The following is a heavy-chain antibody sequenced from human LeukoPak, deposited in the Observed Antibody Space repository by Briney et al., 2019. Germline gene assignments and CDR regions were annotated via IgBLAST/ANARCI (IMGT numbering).Heavy chain of an antibody. J-gene: IGHJ3*02. CDR3: ARDDARKLGMVEVFDAFDI. CDR1: GYTFTSYG. Sequence: GASVKVSCKASGYTFTSYGISWVRQAPGQGLEWMGIINPSGGTTNYTQRFQGRLTMTRDTSTSTVYMELSRLRSDDTAVYYCARDDARKLGMVEVFDAFDIWGQGTMVTVSS. D-gene: IGHD7-27*01. V-gene: IGHV1-46*01. CDR2: INPSGGTT.